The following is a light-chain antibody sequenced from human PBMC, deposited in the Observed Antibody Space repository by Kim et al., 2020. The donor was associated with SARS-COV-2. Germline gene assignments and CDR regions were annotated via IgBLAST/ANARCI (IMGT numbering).Light chain of an antibody. CDR2: DAS. J-gene: IGKJ4*01. CDR3: QQRSNWLT. CDR1: QSVSRY. Sequence: SVSPGERATLSCRASQSVSRYLAWYQQKPGQAPRLLIYDASNRATGIPARFSGSGSGTDFTLTISSLEPEDFAVYYCQQRSNWLTFGGGTKVDIK. V-gene: IGKV3-11*01.